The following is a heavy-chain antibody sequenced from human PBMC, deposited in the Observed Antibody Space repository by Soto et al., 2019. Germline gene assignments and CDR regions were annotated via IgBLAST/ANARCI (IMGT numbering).Heavy chain of an antibody. CDR2: IGTAGDT. CDR3: ATGFYYGSASYGMDV. J-gene: IGHJ6*02. D-gene: IGHD3-10*01. Sequence: GGSLRLSCAASGFTFSSYDMHWVRQATGKGLEWVSAIGTAGDTYYPGSVKGRFTISRENAKNSLYLQMNSLRAEDTAVYYCATGFYYGSASYGMDVWGQGTTVTVSS. CDR1: GFTFSSYD. V-gene: IGHV3-13*01.